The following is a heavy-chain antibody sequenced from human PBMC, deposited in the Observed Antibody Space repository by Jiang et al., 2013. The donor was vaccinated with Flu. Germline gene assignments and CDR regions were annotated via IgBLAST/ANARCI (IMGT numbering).Heavy chain of an antibody. J-gene: IGHJ3*01. CDR3: ARAQDYNDFFLKFSGFDV. Sequence: KPTQTLTLTCTVSGFSLRNARMGVSWIRQPPGKALEWLAHSFSNDEKTYTTSLKSRLTISKDTSKSQVVLTMTNMDPADTATYYCARAQDYNDFFLKFSGFDVWGQGTMVTVSS. CDR2: SFSNDEK. CDR1: GFSLRNARMG. D-gene: IGHD4-17*01. V-gene: IGHV2-26*01.